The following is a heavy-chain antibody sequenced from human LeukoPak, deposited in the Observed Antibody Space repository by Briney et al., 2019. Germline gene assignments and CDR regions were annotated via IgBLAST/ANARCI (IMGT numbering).Heavy chain of an antibody. V-gene: IGHV5-51*01. CDR1: GYPFTSYW. CDR3: ARLLGFGELSPFDY. J-gene: IGHJ4*02. D-gene: IGHD3-10*01. Sequence: RGESLQISCKVSGYPFTSYWMAWVRQVPGKGLEWMRIIYPGDSDTRYSPSFQGQVIISADKSISTAFLQWNSLKASDTAMYYCARLLGFGELSPFDYWGQGTLVTVSS. CDR2: IYPGDSDT.